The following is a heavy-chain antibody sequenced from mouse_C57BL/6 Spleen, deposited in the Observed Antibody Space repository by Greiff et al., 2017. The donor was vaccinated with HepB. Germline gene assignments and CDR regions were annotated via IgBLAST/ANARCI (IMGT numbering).Heavy chain of an antibody. V-gene: IGHV5-16*01. J-gene: IGHJ2*01. Sequence: EVHLVESEGGLVQPGSSMKLSCTASGFTFSDYYMAWVRQVPEKGLEWVANINYDGSSTYYLDSLKSRFIISRDNAKNILYLQMSSLKSEDTATYYCAREGDYYGSSYFDYWGQGTTLTVSS. CDR3: AREGDYYGSSYFDY. D-gene: IGHD1-1*01. CDR1: GFTFSDYY. CDR2: INYDGSST.